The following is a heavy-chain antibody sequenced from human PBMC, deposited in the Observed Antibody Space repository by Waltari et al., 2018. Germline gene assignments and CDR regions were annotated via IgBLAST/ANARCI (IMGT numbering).Heavy chain of an antibody. CDR2: TYYSGNT. V-gene: IGHV4-30-4*08. CDR3: ASQPRRYSGYDPAGPFDY. Sequence: QVQLQESGPGLVKPSQTLSLTCTVSGGSISSGDDYWSWIRQPPGKGLEWIGYTYYSGNTYYDPSLKRRVTISVDTSKNQFSLKLSSVTAAYTAVYYCASQPRRYSGYDPAGPFDYWGQGTLVTVSS. D-gene: IGHD5-12*01. J-gene: IGHJ4*02. CDR1: GGSISSGDDY.